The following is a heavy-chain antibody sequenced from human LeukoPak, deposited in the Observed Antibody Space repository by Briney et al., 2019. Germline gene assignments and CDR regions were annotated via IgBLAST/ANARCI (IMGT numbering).Heavy chain of an antibody. V-gene: IGHV4-34*01. CDR3: ARTYHKGYCSGGSCTRGAFDI. CDR2: INHSGST. Sequence: PSETLSLTCAVYGGSFSGYYWSWIRQPPGKGLEWIGEINHSGSTNYNPSLKSRVTISVDTSKNQFSLKLSSVTAADTAVYYCARTYHKGYCSGGSCTRGAFDIWGQGTMVTVSS. J-gene: IGHJ3*02. D-gene: IGHD2-15*01. CDR1: GGSFSGYY.